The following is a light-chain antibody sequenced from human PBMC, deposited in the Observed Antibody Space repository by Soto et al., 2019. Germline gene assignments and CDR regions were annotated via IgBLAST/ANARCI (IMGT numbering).Light chain of an antibody. CDR2: DSS. V-gene: IGKV3-11*01. J-gene: IGKJ1*01. Sequence: EIVWTQSPASLSLSPGDRATLSCRASQSVSSNLAWYRQKPGQAPRLLIYDSSNRAAGIPARFSGSGSGTDFTLTVSSLEPEDFVVYYCQQRSDWPWTFGQGTKVDIK. CDR1: QSVSSN. CDR3: QQRSDWPWT.